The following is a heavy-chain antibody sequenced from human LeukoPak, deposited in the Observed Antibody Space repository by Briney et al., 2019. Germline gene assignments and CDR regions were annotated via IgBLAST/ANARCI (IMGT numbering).Heavy chain of an antibody. CDR3: AWRWVSGSNFDS. CDR1: GFTFSTYW. D-gene: IGHD1-14*01. Sequence: GGSLRLSCAASGFTFSTYWMSWVRQAPGKGLEWVANIQQDGSEKYYVASVKGRFTISRDNAKNSLYLQMNSLRVEDTAVYYCAWRWVSGSNFDSWGQGTLVTVSS. CDR2: IQQDGSEK. V-gene: IGHV3-7*01. J-gene: IGHJ4*02.